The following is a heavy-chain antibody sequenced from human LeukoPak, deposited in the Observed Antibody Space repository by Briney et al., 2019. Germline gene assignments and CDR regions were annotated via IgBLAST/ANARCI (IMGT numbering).Heavy chain of an antibody. V-gene: IGHV3-23*01. CDR3: AEDLESFDY. CDR2: ITASGTAM. J-gene: IGHJ4*02. D-gene: IGHD3-3*01. Sequence: GGSLRLSCAASGFTFSSYSMNWVRQAPGKGLEWVSHITASGTAMFYADSVKGRFTISRDNSKNTLYLQMNSLRAEDMAVYYCAEDLESFDYWGQGTLVTVSS. CDR1: GFTFSSYS.